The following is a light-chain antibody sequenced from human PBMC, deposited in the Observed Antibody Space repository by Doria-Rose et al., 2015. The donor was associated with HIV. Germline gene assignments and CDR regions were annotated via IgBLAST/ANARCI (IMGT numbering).Light chain of an antibody. V-gene: IGKV3-20*01. J-gene: IGKJ1*01. CDR1: QRFSSTY. CDR3: HQYGTSWT. CDR2: DGS. Sequence: TQSPGTLSLSPGERATLSCRDSQRFSSTYLDWYQQKPGQAPSLLIYDGSTRATGIPDRFSAGGSGTDFTLTINRLEPEDFALYYCHQYGTSWTFGQGTKVEI.